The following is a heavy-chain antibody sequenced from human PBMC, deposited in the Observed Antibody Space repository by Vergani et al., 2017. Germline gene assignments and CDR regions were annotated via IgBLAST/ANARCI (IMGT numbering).Heavy chain of an antibody. CDR1: GGSFSGYY. V-gene: IGHV4-34*01. CDR3: ARDRATRYYGSGSYYEPSPMDV. J-gene: IGHJ6*04. D-gene: IGHD3-10*01. CDR2: INHSGST. Sequence: QVQLQQWGAGLLKPSETLSLTCAVYGGSFSGYYWSWIRQPPGKGLEWIGEINHSGSTNYNPSLKSRVTISVDTSKNQFSLKLSSVTAADTAVYYCARDRATRYYGSGSYYEPSPMDVWGKGTTVTVSS.